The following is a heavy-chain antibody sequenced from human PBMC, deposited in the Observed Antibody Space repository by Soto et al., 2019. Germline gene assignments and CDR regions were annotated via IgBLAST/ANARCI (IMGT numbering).Heavy chain of an antibody. CDR3: ATRLVVPAAIRFYFDY. CDR1: GYTLTELS. CDR2: FDPEDGET. J-gene: IGHJ4*02. Sequence: GASVKVSCKVSGYTLTELSMHWVRQAPGKGLEWMGGFDPEDGETIYAQKFQGRVTMTEDTSTDTAYMELSSLRSEDTAVYYCATRLVVPAAIRFYFDYWGQGTLVTVS. V-gene: IGHV1-24*01. D-gene: IGHD2-2*02.